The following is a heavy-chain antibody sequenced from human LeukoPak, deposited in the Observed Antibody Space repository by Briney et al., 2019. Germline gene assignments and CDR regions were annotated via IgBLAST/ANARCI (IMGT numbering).Heavy chain of an antibody. CDR1: GVSISTGNYY. D-gene: IGHD3-22*01. Sequence: SETLSLTCTVSGVSISTGNYYWSWIRRPAGKGLEYIGRIYTTGGTSGSTYYNPSLKSRVTISVDTSKNQFSLKLSSVTAADTAVYYCAWGDSSGYPFDPWGQGTLVTVSS. CDR2: IYTTGGTSGST. J-gene: IGHJ5*02. V-gene: IGHV4-61*02. CDR3: AWGDSSGYPFDP.